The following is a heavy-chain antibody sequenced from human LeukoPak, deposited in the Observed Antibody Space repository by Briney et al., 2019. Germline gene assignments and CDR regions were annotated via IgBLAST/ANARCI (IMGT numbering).Heavy chain of an antibody. J-gene: IGHJ4*02. Sequence: PSETLSLTCAVYGGSFSGYYWSWIRQPPGKGLEWIGEINHSGSTNYNPSLKSRVTISVDKSKNQFSLELTSVTAADTAVYYCARNGHYSLDYWGQGSLVTVSS. CDR2: INHSGST. D-gene: IGHD2-21*01. V-gene: IGHV4-34*01. CDR3: ARNGHYSLDY. CDR1: GGSFSGYY.